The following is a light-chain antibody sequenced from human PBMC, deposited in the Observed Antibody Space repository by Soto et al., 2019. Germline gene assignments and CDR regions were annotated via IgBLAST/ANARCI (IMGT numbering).Light chain of an antibody. CDR1: QGIRND. CDR3: LQDYNYPFT. V-gene: IGKV1-6*01. CDR2: AAS. Sequence: AIQMTQSPSSLSASVGDRVTITFRASQGIRNDLGWYQQKTGKAPKLLIYAASSLQSGVPSRFSGSGSGTDFTLTSSSLQPEDFATYYCLQDYNYPFTFGPGTKVDIK. J-gene: IGKJ3*01.